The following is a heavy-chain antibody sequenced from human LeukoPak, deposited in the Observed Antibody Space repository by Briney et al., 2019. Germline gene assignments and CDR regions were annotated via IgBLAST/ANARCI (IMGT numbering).Heavy chain of an antibody. CDR2: IIPIFGTA. CDR3: AREGTTRLGGSYRGAFDI. Sequence: SVKVSCKASGGTFSSYAISWVRQAPGQGLEWMGGIIPIFGTANYAQKFQGRVTMTRDTSTSTVYMELSSLRSEDTAVYYCAREGTTRLGGSYRGAFDIWGQGTMVTVSS. D-gene: IGHD1-26*01. V-gene: IGHV1-69*05. CDR1: GGTFSSYA. J-gene: IGHJ3*02.